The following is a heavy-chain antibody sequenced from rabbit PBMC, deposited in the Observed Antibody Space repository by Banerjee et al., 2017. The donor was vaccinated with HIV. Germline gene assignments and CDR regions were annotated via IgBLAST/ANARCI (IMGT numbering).Heavy chain of an antibody. V-gene: IGHV1S45*01. CDR1: GFSFSSGYC. D-gene: IGHD8-1*01. Sequence: QEQLEESGGGLVKPEGSLTLTCTASGFSFSSGYCMCWVRQAPGKGLEWIACIDAGSSVNTWYASWAKGRFTISKTSSTTATLQMTSLTAADTATYFCARNAAGISAYNLWGPGTLVTV. CDR3: ARNAAGISAYNL. CDR2: IDAGSSVNT. J-gene: IGHJ4*01.